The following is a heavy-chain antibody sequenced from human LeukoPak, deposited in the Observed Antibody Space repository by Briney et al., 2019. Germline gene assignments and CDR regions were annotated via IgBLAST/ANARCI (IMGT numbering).Heavy chain of an antibody. CDR1: GGSFSGYY. V-gene: IGHV4-34*01. D-gene: IGHD4-23*01. Sequence: SETLSLTCAVYGGSFSGYYWSWIRQPPGKGLEWIGEINHSGSTNYNPSLKSRVTISVDTSKNQFSLKLSSVTAADTAVYYCARGEGSYGGNLTPWGQGTLVTVSS. J-gene: IGHJ4*02. CDR3: ARGEGSYGGNLTP. CDR2: INHSGST.